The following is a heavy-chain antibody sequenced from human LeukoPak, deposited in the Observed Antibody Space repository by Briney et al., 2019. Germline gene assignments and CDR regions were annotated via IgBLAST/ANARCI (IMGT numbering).Heavy chain of an antibody. CDR1: GFTFSSYD. D-gene: IGHD3-22*01. Sequence: GGSLRLSCAASGFTFSSYDMHWVRQATGKGLEWVSAIGTAGDTYYPGFVKGRFTISRENAKNSLYLQMNSLRAGDTAVCYCARAHSYYYDSSGYYPVGFQHWGQGTLVTVSS. V-gene: IGHV3-13*01. J-gene: IGHJ1*01. CDR3: ARAHSYYYDSSGYYPVGFQH. CDR2: IGTAGDT.